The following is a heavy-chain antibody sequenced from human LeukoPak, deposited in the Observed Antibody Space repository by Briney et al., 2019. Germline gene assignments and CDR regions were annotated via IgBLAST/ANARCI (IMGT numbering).Heavy chain of an antibody. CDR3: ARGFPRCSGGSCRSNWFDP. J-gene: IGHJ5*02. V-gene: IGHV1-2*02. CDR2: INPNSGGT. Sequence: ASVKVSCKASGYTFTSYGISWVRQAPGQGLEWMGWINPNSGGTNYAQKFQGRVTMTRDTSISTAYMELSRLRSDDTAVYYCARGFPRCSGGSCRSNWFDPWGQGTLVTVSS. CDR1: GYTFTSYG. D-gene: IGHD2-15*01.